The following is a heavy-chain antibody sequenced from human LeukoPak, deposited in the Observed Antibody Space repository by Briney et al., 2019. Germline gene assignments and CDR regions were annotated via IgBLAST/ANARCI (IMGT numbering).Heavy chain of an antibody. V-gene: IGHV1-69*01. J-gene: IGHJ3*02. CDR2: IIPIFGTA. Sequence: SVKVSCKASGGTFSSYAISWVRQAPGQGLEWMGGIIPIFGTANYAQKFQGRVTITADESTSTAYMELSSLRSEDTAVYYCARDLPKTGYVGACDIWGQGTMVTVSS. CDR1: GGTFSSYA. CDR3: ARDLPKTGYVGACDI. D-gene: IGHD5-12*01.